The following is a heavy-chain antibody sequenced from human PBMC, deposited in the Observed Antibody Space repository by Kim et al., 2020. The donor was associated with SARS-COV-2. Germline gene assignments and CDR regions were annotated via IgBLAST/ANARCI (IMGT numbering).Heavy chain of an antibody. Sequence: SQTLSLTCAISGDSVSSNSAAWNWIRQSPSRGLEWLGRTYYRSKWYNDYAVSVKSRITINPDTSKNQFSLQLNSVTPEDTAVYYCARDRLGYCSSTSCWSDGMDVWGQGTTVTVSS. CDR1: GDSVSSNSAA. CDR3: ARDRLGYCSSTSCWSDGMDV. J-gene: IGHJ6*02. D-gene: IGHD2-2*01. V-gene: IGHV6-1*01. CDR2: TYYRSKWYN.